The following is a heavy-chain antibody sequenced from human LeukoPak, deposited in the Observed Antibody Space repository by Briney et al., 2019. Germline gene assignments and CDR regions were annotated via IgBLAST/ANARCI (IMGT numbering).Heavy chain of an antibody. CDR2: INHSGST. CDR3: ARGQKGSGSYYNYFDY. D-gene: IGHD3-10*01. J-gene: IGHJ4*02. CDR1: GGTFSGYY. V-gene: IGHV4-34*01. Sequence: SETLSLTCAAYGGTFSGYYWSWIRQPPGKGLEWIGEINHSGSTNYNPSLKSRVTISVDTSKNQFSLKLSSVTAADTAVYYCARGQKGSGSYYNYFDYWGQGTLVTVSS.